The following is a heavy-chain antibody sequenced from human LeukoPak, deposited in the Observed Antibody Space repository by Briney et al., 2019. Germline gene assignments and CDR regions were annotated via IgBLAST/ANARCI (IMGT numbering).Heavy chain of an antibody. D-gene: IGHD3-3*01. V-gene: IGHV4-34*01. CDR1: GGSFSGYS. CDR3: ATSGRRNYYYSMDV. Sequence: NASETLSLTCAVYGGSFSGYSWTWIRQPSGKGLEWIGEINHSGSTNYNPSLKSRVTISVDTSKNQFSLKVSSVTAADTAVYYCATSGRRNYYYSMDVWGKGTPVTVSS. J-gene: IGHJ6*04. CDR2: INHSGST.